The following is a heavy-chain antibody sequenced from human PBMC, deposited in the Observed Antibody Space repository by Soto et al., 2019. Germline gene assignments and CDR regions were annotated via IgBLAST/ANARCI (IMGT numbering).Heavy chain of an antibody. D-gene: IGHD3-10*01. V-gene: IGHV4-59*01. CDR2: IYYSGST. J-gene: IGHJ5*02. CDR1: GGSISSYY. Sequence: PSETLSLTCTVSGGSISSYYWSWIRQPPGKGLEWIGYIYYSGSTNYNPSLKSRVTISVDTSKNQFSLKLSSVTAADTAVYYCALTTMVRGYNWFDPWGQGTLVTISS. CDR3: ALTTMVRGYNWFDP.